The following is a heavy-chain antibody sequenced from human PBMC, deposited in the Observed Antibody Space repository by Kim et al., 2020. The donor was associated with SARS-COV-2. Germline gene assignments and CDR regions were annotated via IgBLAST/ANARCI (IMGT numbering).Heavy chain of an antibody. D-gene: IGHD5-18*01. V-gene: IGHV3-7*01. J-gene: IGHJ4*02. Sequence: SEKYYVDSVKCRFTISRDNAKNSLYLQMNSLRAEDTAVYYCARYNFGYTYWGQGTLVTVSS. CDR2: SEK. CDR3: ARYNFGYTY.